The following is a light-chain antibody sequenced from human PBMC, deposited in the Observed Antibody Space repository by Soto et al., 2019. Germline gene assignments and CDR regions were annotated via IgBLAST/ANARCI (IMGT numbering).Light chain of an antibody. CDR1: HSINTY. CDR2: SAG. J-gene: IGKJ1*01. Sequence: DIQMTQSPSSLSASVGDRVTITCRASHSINTYLNWYQQKPGKAPKLLIHSAGSLKSGVPSRFSGNGSGTDFTLTIIHLQPDDFATYYCQQSHSSPWTFGPGTKVEVK. CDR3: QQSHSSPWT. V-gene: IGKV1-39*01.